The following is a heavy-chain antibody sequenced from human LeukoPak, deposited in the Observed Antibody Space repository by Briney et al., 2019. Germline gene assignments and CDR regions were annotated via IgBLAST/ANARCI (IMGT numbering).Heavy chain of an antibody. CDR3: AKDTESAFDP. Sequence: GGSLRLSCVASGFTFDDYAMHWVRQAPGKGLEWVSGISWNSGSIGYADSVKGRFTISRDNAKNSLYLQMNSLRAEDMALYYCAKDTESAFDPWGQGTLVTVSS. V-gene: IGHV3-9*03. CDR2: ISWNSGSI. CDR1: GFTFDDYA. J-gene: IGHJ5*02.